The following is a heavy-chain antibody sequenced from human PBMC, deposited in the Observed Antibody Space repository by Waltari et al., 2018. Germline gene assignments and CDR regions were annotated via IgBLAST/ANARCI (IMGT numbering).Heavy chain of an antibody. Sequence: EEQLVESGGGLVQPGGSLRLSGAAFGFTFCGYELHWVRHAPGKGLEWVSKISSGGSNIYYADSVKGRFTISRDNAKNSLYLQMNSLRAEDTAIYYCAREGKTSRYSMIDYWGQGTLVTVSS. CDR2: ISSGGSNI. CDR1: GFTFCGYE. J-gene: IGHJ4*02. V-gene: IGHV3-48*03. CDR3: AREGKTSRYSMIDY. D-gene: IGHD5-18*01.